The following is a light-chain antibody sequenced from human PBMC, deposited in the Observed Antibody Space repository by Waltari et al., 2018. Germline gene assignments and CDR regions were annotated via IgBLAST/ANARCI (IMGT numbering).Light chain of an antibody. CDR1: QSLLHRNGYNY. V-gene: IGKV2-28*01. J-gene: IGKJ1*01. CDR2: LGS. Sequence: SQSLLHRNGYNYLDWYLQKPGQSPQLLIYLGSNRASGVPDRFSGSGSGTDFTLKISRVEAEDVGVYYCMQSLQALWTFGPGTKVEIK. CDR3: MQSLQALWT.